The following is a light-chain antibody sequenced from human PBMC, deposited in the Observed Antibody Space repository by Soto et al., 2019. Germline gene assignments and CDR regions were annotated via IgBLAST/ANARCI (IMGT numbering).Light chain of an antibody. CDR2: DAS. V-gene: IGKV3-15*01. Sequence: ETMMTQSPDTLSVSLGERATLSCRASQSLRSSLAWYQQKPAQAPRLLIYDASTRATGIPARFSGSGSGTDFPLTMSGLQSEDFAVYYCQQYNNSPQTLGQGTKVDIK. CDR3: QQYNNSPQT. CDR1: QSLRSS. J-gene: IGKJ1*01.